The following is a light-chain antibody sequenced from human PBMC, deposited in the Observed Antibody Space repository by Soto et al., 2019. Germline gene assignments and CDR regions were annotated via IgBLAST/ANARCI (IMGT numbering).Light chain of an antibody. J-gene: IGKJ4*01. CDR1: QSISTY. CDR2: DAS. Sequence: EIVLTQSASTLSPSPGERATPSWGASQSISTYLAWYQQKTGQAPRLLIYDASYRATGIPARFSGSGYGTDFNLTISSLEPEDFAVYYCQQRSSCPLTFGGGTKVDIK. CDR3: QQRSSCPLT. V-gene: IGKV3-11*01.